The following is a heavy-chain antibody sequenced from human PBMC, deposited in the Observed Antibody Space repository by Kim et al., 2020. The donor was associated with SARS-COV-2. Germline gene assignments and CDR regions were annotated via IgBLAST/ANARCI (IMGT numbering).Heavy chain of an antibody. CDR2: ISSSSIYI. D-gene: IGHD2-2*01. V-gene: IGHV3-21*01. CDR3: AREVNIVVVPAAIYDDYYYYGMDV. J-gene: IGHJ6*02. CDR1: GFTFSSYS. Sequence: GGSLRLSCAASGFTFSSYSMNWVRQAPGKGLEWVSSISSSSIYIYYADSVKGRFTISRDNAKNSLYLQMNSLRAEDTAVYYCAREVNIVVVPAAIYDDYYYYGMDVWGQGTTVTVSS.